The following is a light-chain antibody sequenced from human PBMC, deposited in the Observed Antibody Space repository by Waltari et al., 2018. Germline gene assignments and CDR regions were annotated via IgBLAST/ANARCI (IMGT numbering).Light chain of an antibody. CDR3: SSYTSSSTV. CDR2: EVS. V-gene: IGLV2-14*01. J-gene: IGLJ2*01. Sequence: QSALTQPASVSGSPGQSIPISCPGTSSDVGGYNYVSWYQQHPGKAPKLMIYEVSNRPSGVSNCFSGSKSGNTASLTISGLQAEDEADYYCSSYTSSSTVFGGGTKLTVL. CDR1: SSDVGGYNY.